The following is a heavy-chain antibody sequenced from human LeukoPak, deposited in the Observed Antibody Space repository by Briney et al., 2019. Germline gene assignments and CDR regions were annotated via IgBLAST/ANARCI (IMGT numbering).Heavy chain of an antibody. V-gene: IGHV1-69*05. CDR1: GGTFSSYA. CDR2: IIPIFGTA. CDR3: AISQGTYYYDSSGPITTYRSLDY. J-gene: IGHJ4*02. D-gene: IGHD3-22*01. Sequence: ASVKVPCKASGGTFSSYAISWVRQAPGQGLEWMGGIIPIFGTANYAQKFQGRVTITTDESTSTAYMELSSLRSEDTAVYYCAISQGTYYYDSSGPITTYRSLDYWGQGTLVTVSS.